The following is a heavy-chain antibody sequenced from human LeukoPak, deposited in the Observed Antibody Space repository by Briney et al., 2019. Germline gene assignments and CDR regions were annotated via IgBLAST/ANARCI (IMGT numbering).Heavy chain of an antibody. D-gene: IGHD6-13*01. Sequence: GRSLRLSCAASGFTFSSYAMHWVHRAPGKGLEWVAVISYDGSNKYYADSVKGRFTISRDNSKNTLYLQMNSLRAEDTALYYCASSAGSSWYFSDYWGQGTLVTVSS. CDR1: GFTFSSYA. CDR3: ASSAGSSWYFSDY. J-gene: IGHJ4*02. CDR2: ISYDGSNK. V-gene: IGHV3-30*01.